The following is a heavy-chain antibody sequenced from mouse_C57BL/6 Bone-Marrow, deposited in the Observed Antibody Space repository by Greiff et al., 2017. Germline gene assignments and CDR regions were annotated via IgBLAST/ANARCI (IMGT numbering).Heavy chain of an antibody. V-gene: IGHV1-81*01. D-gene: IGHD2-1*01. J-gene: IGHJ3*01. CDR2: LCPRRGNT. Sequence: VKLQQSGAELARPGASVKLSCKASGYTFTSYGISWVKQRTGQGLEWIGELCPRRGNTYYNEKFKGKATLTANKPSSTAYMELRLLTSEDSAVYFCARRRDYGNPWFAYWGQGTLVTVSA. CDR1: GYTFTSYG. CDR3: ARRRDYGNPWFAY.